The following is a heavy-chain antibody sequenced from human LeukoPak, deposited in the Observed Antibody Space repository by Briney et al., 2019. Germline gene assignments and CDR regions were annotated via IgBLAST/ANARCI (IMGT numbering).Heavy chain of an antibody. V-gene: IGHV5-51*01. J-gene: IGHJ4*02. CDR3: ARHRYCSTTACYDMGGY. CDR1: GYSFTNCW. D-gene: IGHD2-2*01. Sequence: GESLKISCKGSGYSFTNCWIAWARQMPGKGLEWMGAIYPGDSDTRYSPSFQGQVTISADKSISTAYLQWSTLKASDTAMYYCARHRYCSTTACYDMGGYWGQGTLVTVSS. CDR2: IYPGDSDT.